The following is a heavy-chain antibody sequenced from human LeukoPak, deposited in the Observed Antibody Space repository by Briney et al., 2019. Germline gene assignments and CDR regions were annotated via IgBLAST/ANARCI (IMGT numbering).Heavy chain of an antibody. CDR2: IIPIFGTA. V-gene: IGHV1-69*13. CDR1: GGTFSSYA. Sequence: SVKVSCKASGGTFSSYAISWVRQAPGQGLEWMGGIIPIFGTANYAQRFQGRVTITADESTSTAYMELSSLRSEDTAVYYCATSEYQLLFYYYYGMDVWGQGTTVTVSS. D-gene: IGHD2-2*01. CDR3: ATSEYQLLFYYYYGMDV. J-gene: IGHJ6*02.